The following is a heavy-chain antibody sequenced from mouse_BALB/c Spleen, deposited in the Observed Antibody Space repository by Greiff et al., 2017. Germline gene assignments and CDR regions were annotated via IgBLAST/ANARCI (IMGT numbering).Heavy chain of an antibody. CDR3: TREGGSSLYYFDY. CDR1: GFTFSSYT. CDR2: ISSGGSYT. J-gene: IGHJ2*01. V-gene: IGHV5-6-4*01. D-gene: IGHD1-1*01. Sequence: DVMLVESGGGLVKPGGSLKLSCAASGFTFSSYTMSWVRQTPEKRLEWVATISSGGSYTYYPDSVKGRFTISRDNAKNTLYLQMSSLKSEDTAMYYCTREGGSSLYYFDYWGQGTTLTVSS.